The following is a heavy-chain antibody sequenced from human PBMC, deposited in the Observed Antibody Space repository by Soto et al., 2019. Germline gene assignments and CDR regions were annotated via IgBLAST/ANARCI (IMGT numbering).Heavy chain of an antibody. CDR2: ISAYNGNT. Sequence: ASVKVSCKASGYTFTSYGISWVRQAPGQGLEWMGWISAYNGNTNYAQKLQGRVTMTTDTSTSTAYMELRSLRSDDTAVYYCAGGFDLSIVGATTSDYWGQGTLVTVSS. V-gene: IGHV1-18*01. CDR3: AGGFDLSIVGATTSDY. J-gene: IGHJ4*02. D-gene: IGHD1-26*01. CDR1: GYTFTSYG.